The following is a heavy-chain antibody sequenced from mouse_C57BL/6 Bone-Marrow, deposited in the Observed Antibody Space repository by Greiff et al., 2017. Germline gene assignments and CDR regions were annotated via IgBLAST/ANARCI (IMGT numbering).Heavy chain of an antibody. D-gene: IGHD3-2*02. Sequence: VQVVESGAELARPGASVKLSCKASGYTFTSYGISWVKQRTGQGLEWIGEIYPRSGNTYYNEKFKGKATLTADKSSSTAYMELRSLTSEDSAVYFCAKDSSGYVWFACWGQGTLVTVSA. CDR2: IYPRSGNT. V-gene: IGHV1-81*01. CDR3: AKDSSGYVWFAC. J-gene: IGHJ3*01. CDR1: GYTFTSYG.